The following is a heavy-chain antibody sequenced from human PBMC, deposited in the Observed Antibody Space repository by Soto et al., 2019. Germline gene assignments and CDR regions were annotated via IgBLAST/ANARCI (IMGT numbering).Heavy chain of an antibody. Sequence: GESLKISCKGSGYSLTSYWIGWVRQMPGKGLEWMGIIYPGDSDTRYNPSFQGQVTISADKSISTAYLQWSSLKASDTALYYCARLTITSWYWFDPWGQGTLVTVSS. V-gene: IGHV5-51*01. J-gene: IGHJ5*02. D-gene: IGHD2-2*01. CDR2: IYPGDSDT. CDR1: GYSLTSYW. CDR3: ARLTITSWYWFDP.